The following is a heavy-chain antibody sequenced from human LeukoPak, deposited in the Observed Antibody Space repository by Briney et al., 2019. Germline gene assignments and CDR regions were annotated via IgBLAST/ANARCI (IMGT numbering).Heavy chain of an antibody. D-gene: IGHD5-12*01. V-gene: IGHV1-8*01. CDR1: GYTFTSYD. J-gene: IGHJ6*02. Sequence: ASVKVSCKASGYTFTSYDINWVRQATGQGLEWMGWMNPNSGNTVYAQKFQGRVTMTRNTSISTAYMELSSLRSEDTAVYYCARGGYSGYDSSYGMDVWGQGTTVTVSS. CDR2: MNPNSGNT. CDR3: ARGGYSGYDSSYGMDV.